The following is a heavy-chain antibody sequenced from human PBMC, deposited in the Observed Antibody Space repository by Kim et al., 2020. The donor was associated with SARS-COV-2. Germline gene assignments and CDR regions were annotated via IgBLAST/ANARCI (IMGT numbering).Heavy chain of an antibody. CDR2: IYYSGST. V-gene: IGHV4-31*03. D-gene: IGHD2-15*01. CDR1: GGSISSGGYY. J-gene: IGHJ3*02. Sequence: SETLSLTCTVSGGSISSGGYYWSWIRQHPGKGLEWIGYIYYSGSTYYNPSLKSRVTISVDTSKNQFSLKLSSVTAADTAVYYCASAYCSGGSCPNHDAVDTWGQGTMVTVSS. CDR3: ASAYCSGGSCPNHDAVDT.